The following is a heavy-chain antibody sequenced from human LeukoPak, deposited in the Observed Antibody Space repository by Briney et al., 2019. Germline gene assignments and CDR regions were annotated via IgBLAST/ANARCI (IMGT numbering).Heavy chain of an antibody. Sequence: TGGSLRLSCAVSGFSVSANYMTWVRQAPGKGLEWVSVLFGGGDTYYGDSVKGRFAISRDNSKNTVYLQMKSLRAEDTAIYYCARGQRTSVTLYYFDFWGQGTLVRVSS. CDR3: ARGQRTSVTLYYFDF. D-gene: IGHD4-17*01. J-gene: IGHJ4*02. CDR2: LFGGGDT. V-gene: IGHV3-66*01. CDR1: GFSVSANY.